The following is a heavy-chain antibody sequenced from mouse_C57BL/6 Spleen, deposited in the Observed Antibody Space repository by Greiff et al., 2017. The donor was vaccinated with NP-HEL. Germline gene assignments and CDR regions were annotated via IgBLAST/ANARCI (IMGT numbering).Heavy chain of an antibody. J-gene: IGHJ4*01. CDR2: INSYGGST. V-gene: IGHV5-2*01. CDR1: EYEFPSHD. CDR3: ARHAGGAMDY. Sequence: EVQVVESGGGLVQPGASLKLSCESNEYEFPSHDMSWVRKTPEKRLELVAAINSYGGSTYYPDTMERRFIISRDNTKKTLYLQMSSLGSEDTAWYYCARHAGGAMDYWGQGTSVTVSS.